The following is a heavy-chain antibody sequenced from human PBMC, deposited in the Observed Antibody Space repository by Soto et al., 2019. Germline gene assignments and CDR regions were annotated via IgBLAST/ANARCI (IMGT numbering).Heavy chain of an antibody. CDR2: INSDGSTT. Sequence: EVQLVEAGGGLVQPGGSLRLSCAASGFTFSSYWMHWVRQVPGKGLVWVSRINSDGSTTSYADSVKGRFTSSRDHAKITLYLQMNRLRAEDTAVYFCARGHRGLLWGQGTEVTVSS. CDR1: GFTFSSYW. D-gene: IGHD3-3*01. J-gene: IGHJ4*02. CDR3: ARGHRGLL. V-gene: IGHV3-74*01.